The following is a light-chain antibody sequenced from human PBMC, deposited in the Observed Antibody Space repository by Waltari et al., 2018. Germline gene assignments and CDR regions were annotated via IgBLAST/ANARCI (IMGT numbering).Light chain of an antibody. CDR3: QQRSNCPLT. CDR1: QSVSSY. V-gene: IGKV3-11*01. CDR2: DAS. J-gene: IGKJ4*01. Sequence: EIVLTQSPDTLSLPPGDRVPLSCRASQSVSSYLDWYQQKPGQAPRLLIYDASNMATGVPARFSGSGSGTDFTLTVSSLEPEDFAVYYCQQRSNCPLTFGGGTRVEIK.